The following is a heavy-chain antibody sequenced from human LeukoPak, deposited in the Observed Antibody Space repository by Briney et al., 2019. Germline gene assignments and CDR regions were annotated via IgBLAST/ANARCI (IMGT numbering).Heavy chain of an antibody. CDR1: GGSFSGYY. D-gene: IGHD1-7*01. J-gene: IGHJ6*02. Sequence: SETLSLTCAVYGGSFSGYYWSWIRQPPGKGLEWIGEINHSGSTNYNPSLKSRVTISVDTSKNQFSLKLSSVTAADTAVYYCARARNYVYYYHGMDVWGQGTTVTVSS. V-gene: IGHV4-34*01. CDR3: ARARNYVYYYHGMDV. CDR2: INHSGST.